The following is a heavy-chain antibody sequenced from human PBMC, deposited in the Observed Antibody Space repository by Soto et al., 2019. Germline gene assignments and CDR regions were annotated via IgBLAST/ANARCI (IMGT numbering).Heavy chain of an antibody. Sequence: PGGSLRLSCAASGFPFSSYGMHWVRQAPGKGLEWVAVISYDGSNKYYADSVKGRFTISRDNSKNTLYLQMNSLRAEDTAVYYCAKRGMPFGVVKIYGMDVWGQGTTVTSP. J-gene: IGHJ6*02. D-gene: IGHD3-3*01. CDR3: AKRGMPFGVVKIYGMDV. V-gene: IGHV3-30*18. CDR2: ISYDGSNK. CDR1: GFPFSSYG.